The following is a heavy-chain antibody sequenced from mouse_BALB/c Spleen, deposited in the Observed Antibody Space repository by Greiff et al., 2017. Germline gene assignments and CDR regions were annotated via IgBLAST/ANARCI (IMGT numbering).Heavy chain of an antibody. J-gene: IGHJ2*01. D-gene: IGHD2-14*01. CDR1: GFTFSSYG. V-gene: IGHV5-6*01. Sequence: EVQVVESGGGLVKPGGSLKLSGAASGFTFSSYGMSWVRQTPDKRLEWVATISSGGSYTYYPDSVKGRFTISRDNAKNTLYLQMSSLKSEDTAMYYCARWKRYDYFDYWGQGTTLTVSS. CDR2: ISSGGSYT. CDR3: ARWKRYDYFDY.